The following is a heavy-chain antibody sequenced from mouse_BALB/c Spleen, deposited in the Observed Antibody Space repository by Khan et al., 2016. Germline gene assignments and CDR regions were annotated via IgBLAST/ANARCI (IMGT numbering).Heavy chain of an antibody. CDR1: SYSITSDYA. V-gene: IGHV3-2*02. CDR3: ARGRSYFFDF. D-gene: IGHD1-1*01. J-gene: IGHJ2*01. Sequence: EVQLVESGPGLVKPSQSLSLTCTVTSYSITSDYAWNWIRQFPGNKLEWMGYISYSGITSYNPSLKSRISITRDTSKNQLFLQLNSVTAEDTATYNCARGRSYFFDFWGQGTTLTVSS. CDR2: ISYSGIT.